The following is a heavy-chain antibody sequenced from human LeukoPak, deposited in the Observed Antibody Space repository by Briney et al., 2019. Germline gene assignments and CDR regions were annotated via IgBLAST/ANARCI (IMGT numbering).Heavy chain of an antibody. CDR2: TYYRSKWYN. CDR1: GDSVSINSAA. V-gene: IGHV6-1*01. CDR3: AKGPHGAVRFLEWSKNYYYYMDV. J-gene: IGHJ6*03. Sequence: SQTLSLTCAISGDSVSINSAAWNWIRQSPSRGLEWLVRTYYRSKWYNDYAVSVKSRITINPDTSKNQFSLQLNSVTTEDTDVYYCAKGPHGAVRFLEWSKNYYYYMDVWGKGTTVTVSS. D-gene: IGHD3-3*01.